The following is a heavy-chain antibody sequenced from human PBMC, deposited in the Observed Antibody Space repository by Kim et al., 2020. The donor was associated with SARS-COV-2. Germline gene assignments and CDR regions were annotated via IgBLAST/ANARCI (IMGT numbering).Heavy chain of an antibody. D-gene: IGHD6-13*01. J-gene: IGHJ6*02. CDR3: AKEDSSWYGGGYYYYGMDV. Sequence: SQTLSLTCAISGDSVSSNSAAWNWIRQSPSRGLEWLGRTYYRSKWYNDYAVSVKSRITINPDTSKNQFSLQLNSVTPEDTAVYYCAKEDSSWYGGGYYYYGMDVWGQGTTVTVSS. CDR1: GDSVSSNSAA. CDR2: TYYRSKWYN. V-gene: IGHV6-1*01.